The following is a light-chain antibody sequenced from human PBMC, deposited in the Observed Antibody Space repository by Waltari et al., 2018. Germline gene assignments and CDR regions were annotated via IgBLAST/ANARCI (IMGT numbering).Light chain of an antibody. CDR3: QQSYSVART. J-gene: IGKJ1*01. CDR1: QDIRNY. Sequence: TCRASQDIRNYLNWYQQQTGRAPKLLIYGASDLQSGVPSRFSGSGSVTDYTLTISNLQPEDSATYYCQQSYSVARTFGLGTKVEIK. V-gene: IGKV1-39*01. CDR2: GAS.